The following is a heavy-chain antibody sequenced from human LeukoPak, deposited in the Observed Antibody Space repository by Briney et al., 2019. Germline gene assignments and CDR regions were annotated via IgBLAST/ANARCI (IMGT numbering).Heavy chain of an antibody. V-gene: IGHV3-23*05. CDR1: GFTFDNYA. J-gene: IGHJ6*03. Sequence: PGGSLRLSCVTSGFTFDNYAMTWVRQAPGQGLEWVSSIYGNGYSIYYADSVRGRFTLSTDNSRNKLYLEMKNLRAEDTAVYYCARGPDAPEGAPFFYHYMDVWGKGTTVSVS. D-gene: IGHD2/OR15-2a*01. CDR2: IYGNGYSI. CDR3: ARGPDAPEGAPFFYHYMDV.